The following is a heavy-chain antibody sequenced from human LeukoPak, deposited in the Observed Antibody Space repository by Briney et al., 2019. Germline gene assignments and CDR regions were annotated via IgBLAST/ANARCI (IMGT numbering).Heavy chain of an antibody. CDR1: GYSISSGDY. D-gene: IGHD2-21*01. J-gene: IGHJ4*02. CDR2: IYHSGIT. Sequence: PSETLSLTCAVSGYSISSGDYWGWIRQPPGKGLEWIGSIYHSGITYYNPSLKSRVTISVDTSKNQFSLKLNSVTAADTAVYYCTRGWGYPPVSDSWGQGTLVTVSS. V-gene: IGHV4-38-2*01. CDR3: TRGWGYPPVSDS.